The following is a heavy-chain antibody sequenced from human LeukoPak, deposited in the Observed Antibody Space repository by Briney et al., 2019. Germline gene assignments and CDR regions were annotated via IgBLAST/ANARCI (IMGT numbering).Heavy chain of an antibody. V-gene: IGHV3-33*03. CDR2: IWYDGSQK. CDR3: AKGPLTEVAGTTWDY. D-gene: IGHD6-19*01. Sequence: GGSLRLSCAASGFTFSSSGMYWVRQAPGKGLEWMAVIWYDGSQKWYADSVKGRFTASRDNSKNTLYLQMNGLRAEDTAVYYCAKGPLTEVAGTTWDYWGQGTLVTVSS. J-gene: IGHJ4*02. CDR1: GFTFSSSG.